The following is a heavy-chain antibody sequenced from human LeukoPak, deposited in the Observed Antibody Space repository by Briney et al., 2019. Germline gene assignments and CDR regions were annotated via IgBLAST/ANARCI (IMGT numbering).Heavy chain of an antibody. Sequence: PSETLSLTCTVSGGSISSGGYYWSWIRQHPGKGLEWIGYIYYRGSTYYNPSLKSRVTISVDTSKNQFSLKLSSVTAADTAVYYCARSVSYCSSTSCYGINFDYWGQGTLVTVSS. J-gene: IGHJ4*02. CDR3: ARSVSYCSSTSCYGINFDY. D-gene: IGHD2-2*01. V-gene: IGHV4-31*03. CDR1: GGSISSGGYY. CDR2: IYYRGST.